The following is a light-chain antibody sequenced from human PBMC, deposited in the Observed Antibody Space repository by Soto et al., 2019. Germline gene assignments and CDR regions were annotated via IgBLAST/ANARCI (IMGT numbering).Light chain of an antibody. V-gene: IGLV2-14*01. CDR1: SSDVGAYNY. CDR2: DVT. Sequence: QSVLTQPASVSGPPGQSITISCTGTSSDVGAYNYVSWYQHHPGKAPRLVIYDVTNRPSGISDRFSGSKSGNTASLTISGLLAEDEADYYCTSYTRTSTYVFGTGTKVTVL. CDR3: TSYTRTSTYV. J-gene: IGLJ1*01.